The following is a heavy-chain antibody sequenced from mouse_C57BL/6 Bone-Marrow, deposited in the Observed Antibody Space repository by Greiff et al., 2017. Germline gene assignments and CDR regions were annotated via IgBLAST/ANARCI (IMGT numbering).Heavy chain of an antibody. CDR1: GYTFTSYG. D-gene: IGHD1-1*01. CDR2: IYPRSGNT. J-gene: IGHJ3*01. V-gene: IGHV1-81*01. CDR3: ARSGDYYCSSSVAY. Sequence: VQLQQSGAELARPGASVKLSCKASGYTFTSYGISWVKQRTGQGLEWIGEIYPRSGNTYYNEKFKGKATLTADKSSSTAYKELRSLTSEDSAVYFCARSGDYYCSSSVAYWGQGTLVTVSA.